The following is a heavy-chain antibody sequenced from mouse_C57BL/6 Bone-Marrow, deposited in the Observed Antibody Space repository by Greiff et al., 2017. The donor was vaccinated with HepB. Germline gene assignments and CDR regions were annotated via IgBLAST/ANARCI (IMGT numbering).Heavy chain of an antibody. Sequence: QVQLQQSGAELVRPGTSVKMSCKASGYTFTNYWIGWAKQRPGHGLEWIGDIYPGGGYTNYNEKFKGKATLTADKSSSTAYMQFSSLTSEDSAIYYCARGGSQARGAWFAYWGQGTLVTVSA. CDR1: GYTFTNYW. CDR2: IYPGGGYT. CDR3: ARGGSQARGAWFAY. D-gene: IGHD3-2*02. J-gene: IGHJ3*01. V-gene: IGHV1-63*01.